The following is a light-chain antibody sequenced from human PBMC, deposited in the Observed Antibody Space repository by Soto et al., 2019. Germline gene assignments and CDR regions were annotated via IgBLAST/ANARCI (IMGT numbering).Light chain of an antibody. CDR2: WAS. CDR1: QSVLYSSKNRNY. J-gene: IGKJ5*01. Sequence: DIVMTQSPDSLAVSLGERATINCKSSQSVLYSSKNRNYLAWYQQKPGQPPKLLIYWASTRESGVPDRFSGSGSGTDFTLTISSLQAEDVAVYYCQQYYSTLITFGQGTRLEIK. V-gene: IGKV4-1*01. CDR3: QQYYSTLIT.